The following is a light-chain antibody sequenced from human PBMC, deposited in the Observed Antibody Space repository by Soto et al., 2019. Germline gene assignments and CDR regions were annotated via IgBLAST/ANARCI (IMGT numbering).Light chain of an antibody. V-gene: IGKV3-15*01. J-gene: IGKJ1*01. CDR2: GAS. Sequence: EIVMTQSPATLSVSPGERAILSCRASQSVSSNLAWYQQKPGLAPRLLIYGASTWATGIPPRFSGSGSGTEFTLAISSLQSEDFAVYYCQQYNNWPPFTFGQGTKV. CDR1: QSVSSN. CDR3: QQYNNWPPFT.